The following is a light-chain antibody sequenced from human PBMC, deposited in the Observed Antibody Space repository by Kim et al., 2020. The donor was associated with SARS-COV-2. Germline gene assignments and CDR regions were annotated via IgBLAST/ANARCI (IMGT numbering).Light chain of an antibody. J-gene: IGKJ1*01. Sequence: EIQMTQSPSSRSSSVGDRVTITCRASQGISSWLAWYQHKPEKAPKSLIYAASSLHRGVPSRFSGSGSGTDFTLTISSLQPEDFATYYCQQYDSYPRTFGEGTKVDIK. V-gene: IGKV1D-16*01. CDR3: QQYDSYPRT. CDR2: AAS. CDR1: QGISSW.